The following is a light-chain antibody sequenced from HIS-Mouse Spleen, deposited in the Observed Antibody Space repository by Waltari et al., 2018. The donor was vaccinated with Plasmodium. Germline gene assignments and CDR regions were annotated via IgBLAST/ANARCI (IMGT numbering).Light chain of an antibody. CDR3: CSYAGSYTFV. V-gene: IGLV2-11*01. Sequence: QSALTQPRSVSGSPGPSVTISCPGTLSHVGGHNYVSWYQQHPGKAPKLRIYDVSKRPSGVPDRFSGSKSGNTASLTISGLQAEDEADYYCCSYAGSYTFVFGTGTKVTVL. CDR2: DVS. J-gene: IGLJ1*01. CDR1: LSHVGGHNY.